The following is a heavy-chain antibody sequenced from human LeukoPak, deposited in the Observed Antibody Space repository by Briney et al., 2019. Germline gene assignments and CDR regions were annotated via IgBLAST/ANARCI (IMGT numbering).Heavy chain of an antibody. Sequence: SETLSLTCTVSGGSISSYYWSWIRQPPGKGLEWVGYIYYSGSTNYNPSLKSRVTISVDTSKNQFSLKLSSVTAADTAVYYSATLLKDIVVVPAAMYYYYYMDVWGKGTTVTVSS. CDR1: GGSISSYY. V-gene: IGHV4-59*08. D-gene: IGHD2-2*01. CDR3: ATLLKDIVVVPAAMYYYYYMDV. CDR2: IYYSGST. J-gene: IGHJ6*03.